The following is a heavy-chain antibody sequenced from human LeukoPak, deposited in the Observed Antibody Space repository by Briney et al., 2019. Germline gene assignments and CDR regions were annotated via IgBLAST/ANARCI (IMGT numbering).Heavy chain of an antibody. D-gene: IGHD1-26*01. CDR3: ARHLRGRGLKGELLDSPLYYFDY. CDR2: IYYSGST. J-gene: IGHJ4*02. V-gene: IGHV4-31*03. CDR1: GGSISSGGYY. Sequence: PSETLSLTCTVSGGSISSGGYYWSWIRQHPGKGLEWIGYIYYSGSTYYNPSLKSRVTISVDTSKNQFSLKLSSVTAADTAVYYCARHLRGRGLKGELLDSPLYYFDYWGQGTLVTVSS.